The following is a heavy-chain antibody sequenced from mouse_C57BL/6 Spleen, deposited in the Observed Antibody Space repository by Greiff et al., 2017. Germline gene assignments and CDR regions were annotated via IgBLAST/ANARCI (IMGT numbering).Heavy chain of an antibody. CDR1: GYAFSSYW. CDR2: IYPGDGDT. D-gene: IGHD3-1*01. J-gene: IGHJ4*01. CDR3: ERRAIPHYAMDY. Sequence: QVQLQQSGAELVKPGASVKISCKASGYAFSSYWMNWVKQRPGRGLEWIGQIYPGDGDTNYNGKFKGKATLTADKSSSTACMQLSSLTSEDSAVYFCERRAIPHYAMDYWGQGTSVTVSS. V-gene: IGHV1-80*01.